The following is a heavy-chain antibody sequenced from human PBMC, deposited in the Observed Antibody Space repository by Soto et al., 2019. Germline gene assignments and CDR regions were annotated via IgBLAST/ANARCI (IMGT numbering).Heavy chain of an antibody. Sequence: PGGSLRLSCAASGFTFSSYAMVWVRQAPGKGLEWVSVIDYSGGTTYYADSVKGRFTISRDNSKSTLYLQMNSLRPEDTAVYYCAKDATRTSGWFHFDNWGQGALVTVSS. J-gene: IGHJ4*02. CDR3: AKDATRTSGWFHFDN. V-gene: IGHV3-23*01. D-gene: IGHD6-19*01. CDR2: IDYSGGTT. CDR1: GFTFSSYA.